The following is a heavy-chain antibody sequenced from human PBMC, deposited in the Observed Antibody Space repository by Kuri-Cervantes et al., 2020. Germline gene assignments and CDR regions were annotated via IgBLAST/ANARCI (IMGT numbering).Heavy chain of an antibody. Sequence: ASVKVSCKASGYTFTGYYIHWVRQAPGQGLEWMGWINPNSGDTNYAQKFQGRVTMTRDTSISTAYMELNRLTSDDTAVYYCARTAPVAFDAFETWGQGTMVTVSS. CDR3: ARTAPVAFDAFET. CDR1: GYTFTGYY. V-gene: IGHV1-2*02. J-gene: IGHJ3*02. CDR2: INPNSGDT. D-gene: IGHD2-21*01.